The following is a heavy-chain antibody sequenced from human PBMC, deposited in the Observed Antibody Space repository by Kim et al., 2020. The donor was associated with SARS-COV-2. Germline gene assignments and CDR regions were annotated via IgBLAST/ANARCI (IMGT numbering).Heavy chain of an antibody. CDR2: FDPEDGET. Sequence: ASVKVSCKVSGYTLTELSMHWVRQASGKGLEWMGGFDPEDGETIYAQKFQGRVTMTEDTSTDTAYMELSSLRSEDTAVYYCATGRGIAVAPLGHTNWFDPWGQGTLVTVSS. D-gene: IGHD6-19*01. V-gene: IGHV1-24*01. CDR1: GYTLTELS. J-gene: IGHJ5*02. CDR3: ATGRGIAVAPLGHTNWFDP.